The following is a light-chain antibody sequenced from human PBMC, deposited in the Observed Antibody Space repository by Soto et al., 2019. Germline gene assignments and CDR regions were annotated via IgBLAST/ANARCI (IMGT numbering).Light chain of an antibody. J-gene: IGLJ2*01. CDR2: SDN. CDR1: SSNIGSNP. CDR3: AAWDDSLRGRV. Sequence: QAVVTQPPSASGTPGQRVTISCSGSSSNIGSNPVSWYQQPPGTAPKSLIYSDNQRPSGVPDRISGSRSGTSASLAISGLQSEDEAEYYCAAWDDSLRGRVFGGGTKLTVL. V-gene: IGLV1-44*01.